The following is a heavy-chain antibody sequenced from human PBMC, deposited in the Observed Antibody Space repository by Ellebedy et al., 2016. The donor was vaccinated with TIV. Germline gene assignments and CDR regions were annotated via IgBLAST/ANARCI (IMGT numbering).Heavy chain of an antibody. CDR3: ASEAIGAYYFDN. V-gene: IGHV3-30*04. CDR1: GFTFSNYA. D-gene: IGHD4/OR15-4a*01. J-gene: IGHJ4*02. Sequence: PGGSLRLSCAASGFTFSNYAIHWVRQAPGKGLEWVAVTSYDGRNKFYADSVKGRFTISRDNSKNTLYLQMNSLRAEDTAVYYCASEAIGAYYFDNWGQGALVTVSS. CDR2: TSYDGRNK.